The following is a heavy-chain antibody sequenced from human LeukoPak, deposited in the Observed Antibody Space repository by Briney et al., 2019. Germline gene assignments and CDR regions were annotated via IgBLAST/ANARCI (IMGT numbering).Heavy chain of an antibody. J-gene: IGHJ4*02. V-gene: IGHV6-1*01. D-gene: IGHD6-6*01. CDR2: TYYRSKWFS. CDR3: AGGVGRSSPSLDY. CDR1: GDSVSSNSAA. Sequence: SQTLSLTCAISGDSVSSNSAAWNWIRQSPSRGLEWLGRTYYRSKWFSYYAASVRSRITINPDTSKNQFSLQLNSVTPEDTAVYYCAGGVGRSSPSLDYWGQGTLVTVSS.